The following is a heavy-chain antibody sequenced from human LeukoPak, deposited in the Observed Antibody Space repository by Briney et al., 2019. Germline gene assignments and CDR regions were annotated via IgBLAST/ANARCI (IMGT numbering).Heavy chain of an antibody. D-gene: IGHD3-22*01. CDR1: GGSISSYY. CDR2: IYYSGST. CDR3: ARSYDSSGGVAFDI. V-gene: IGHV4-59*01. J-gene: IGHJ3*02. Sequence: SETLSPTCTVSGGSISSYYWSWIRQPPGKGLEWIGYIYYSGSTNYNPSLKSRVTISVDTSKNQFSLKLSSVTAADTAVYYCARSYDSSGGVAFDIWGQGTMVTVSS.